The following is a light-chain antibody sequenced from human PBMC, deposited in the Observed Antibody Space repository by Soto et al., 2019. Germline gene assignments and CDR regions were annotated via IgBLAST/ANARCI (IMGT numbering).Light chain of an antibody. J-gene: IGLJ3*02. CDR2: DVN. CDR1: SSDVGGYNY. V-gene: IGLV2-11*01. CDR3: CSYAGSNILM. Sequence: QSALTQPRSVSGSPGQSGTISCTGTSSDVGGYNYVSWYQQHPGKVPKLMIFDVNKRPSGVPDRFSGSKSGNTASLTISGLQAEDEADYHCCSYAGSNILMFGGGTKVTVL.